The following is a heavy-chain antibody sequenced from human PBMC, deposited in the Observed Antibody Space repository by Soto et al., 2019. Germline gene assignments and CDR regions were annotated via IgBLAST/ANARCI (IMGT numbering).Heavy chain of an antibody. Sequence: QLQLQESGPGLVKPSETLSLTCTVSGGSISSSSYYWGWIRQPPGKGLEWIGSIYYSGSTYYNPSLKSRVTITVDTSKNQFSLKLSSVTAADTAVYYCARHGMAYYDSSGYYYSPYYFDYWGQGTLVTVSS. D-gene: IGHD3-22*01. CDR3: ARHGMAYYDSSGYYYSPYYFDY. J-gene: IGHJ4*02. CDR1: GGSISSSSYY. V-gene: IGHV4-39*01. CDR2: IYYSGST.